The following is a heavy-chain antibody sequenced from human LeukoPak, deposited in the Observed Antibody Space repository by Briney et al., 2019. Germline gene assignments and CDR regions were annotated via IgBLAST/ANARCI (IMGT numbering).Heavy chain of an antibody. D-gene: IGHD2-8*02. J-gene: IGHJ4*02. CDR1: GFSFSSYP. Sequence: GGSLRLSCSASGFSFSSYPMHWVRQAPGKGLEYVSAISDNGGHTYYADSVKGRFTISRDNSKNTLYLQMNSLRAEDTAMYYCVKRLVVTGGYDSWGQGTQVTVSS. CDR2: ISDNGGHT. CDR3: VKRLVVTGGYDS. V-gene: IGHV3-64D*06.